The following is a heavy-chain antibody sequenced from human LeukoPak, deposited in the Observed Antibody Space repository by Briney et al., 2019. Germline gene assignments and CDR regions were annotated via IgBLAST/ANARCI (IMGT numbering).Heavy chain of an antibody. D-gene: IGHD3-3*01. CDR2: IYTSGST. V-gene: IGHV4-61*02. Sequence: SQTLSLTRTVSGGSISSGSYYWSWIRQPAGKGLEWIGRIYTSGSTNYNPSLKSRVTISVDTSKNQFSLKLSSVTAADTAVYYCARDHDFWSGYYDYWGQGTLVTVSS. CDR1: GGSISSGSYY. CDR3: ARDHDFWSGYYDY. J-gene: IGHJ4*02.